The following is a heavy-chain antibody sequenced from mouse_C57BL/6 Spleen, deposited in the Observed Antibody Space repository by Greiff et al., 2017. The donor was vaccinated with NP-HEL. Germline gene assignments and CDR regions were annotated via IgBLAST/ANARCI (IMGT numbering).Heavy chain of an antibody. CDR3: ARSHYYGSRPFAD. J-gene: IGHJ3*01. CDR1: GYTFTSYW. CDR2: IDPSDSYT. Sequence: QVQLQQPGAELVMPGASVKLSCKASGYTFTSYWMHWVKQRPGQGLEWIGEIDPSDSYTNYNQKFKGKSTLTVDKSSSTAYMQLSSLTSEDSAVYYGARSHYYGSRPFADWGQGTLVTVSA. V-gene: IGHV1-69*01. D-gene: IGHD1-1*01.